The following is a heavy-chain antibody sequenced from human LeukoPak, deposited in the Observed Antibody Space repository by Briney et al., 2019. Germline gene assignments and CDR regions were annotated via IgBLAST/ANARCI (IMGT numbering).Heavy chain of an antibody. V-gene: IGHV1-2*02. J-gene: IGHJ4*02. D-gene: IGHD5-12*01. CDR2: INPNSGGT. CDR3: ARDTLNTHVDIVATRDY. Sequence: ASVKVSCKASGYTFTGYYMHWVRQAPGQGLEWMGWINPNSGGTNYAQKFQGRVTMTRDTSISTAYMELSRLRSDDTAVYYCARDTLNTHVDIVATRDYWGQGTLVTVSS. CDR1: GYTFTGYY.